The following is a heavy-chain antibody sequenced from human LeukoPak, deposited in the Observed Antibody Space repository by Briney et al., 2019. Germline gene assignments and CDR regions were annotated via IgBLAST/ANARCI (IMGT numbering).Heavy chain of an antibody. CDR1: GYTFTGYY. V-gene: IGHV1-2*02. Sequence: ASVKVSCKASGYTFTGYYMHWVRQAPGQGLEWMGWINPNSGGTNYAQKFLGRVTMTRNMSISIAYMELSSLGSEDTAVYYCARGGTIRGIFHSYYGMDVWGQGTTVTVSS. J-gene: IGHJ6*02. CDR2: INPNSGGT. CDR3: ARGGTIRGIFHSYYGMDV. D-gene: IGHD3-10*01.